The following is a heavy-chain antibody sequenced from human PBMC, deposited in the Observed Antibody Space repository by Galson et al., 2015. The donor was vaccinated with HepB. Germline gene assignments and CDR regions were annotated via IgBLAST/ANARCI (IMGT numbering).Heavy chain of an antibody. CDR3: ARWYYDILTGYFDDY. CDR1: GGTFSSYT. CDR2: IIPILGIA. Sequence: SVKVSCKASGGTFSSYTISWVRQAPGQGLEWMGRIIPILGIANYAQKFQGRVTITADKSTSTAYMELSSLRSEDTAVYYCARWYYDILTGYFDDYWGQGTLVTVSS. V-gene: IGHV1-69*02. J-gene: IGHJ4*02. D-gene: IGHD3-9*01.